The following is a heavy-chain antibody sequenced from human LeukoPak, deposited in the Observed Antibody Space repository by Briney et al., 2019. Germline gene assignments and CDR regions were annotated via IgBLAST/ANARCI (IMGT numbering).Heavy chain of an antibody. D-gene: IGHD4-23*01. V-gene: IGHV1-8*01. Sequence: ASVKVSCKASGYTFTSYDINWVRQATGQGPEWMGWMNPNSGNTGYAQKFQGRVTMTRNTSISTAYMELSSLRSEDTAVYYCARGLYGGNSFDWFDPWGQGTLVTVSS. CDR1: GYTFTSYD. CDR3: ARGLYGGNSFDWFDP. J-gene: IGHJ5*02. CDR2: MNPNSGNT.